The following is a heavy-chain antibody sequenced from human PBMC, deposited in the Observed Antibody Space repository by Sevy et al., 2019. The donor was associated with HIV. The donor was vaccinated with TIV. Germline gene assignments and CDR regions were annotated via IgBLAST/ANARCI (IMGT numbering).Heavy chain of an antibody. D-gene: IGHD2-8*01. Sequence: QSQTLSLTCAVYGGSFSGYYWSWIRQPPGKGLEWIGEINHSGSTNYNPSLKSRVTISVDTSKNQFSLKLSSVTAAETAVYSCARGSQYCTTGVCYGYYYMDVWGKGTTVTVSS. J-gene: IGHJ6*03. CDR1: GGSFSGYY. CDR2: INHSGST. V-gene: IGHV4-34*01. CDR3: ARGSQYCTTGVCYGYYYMDV.